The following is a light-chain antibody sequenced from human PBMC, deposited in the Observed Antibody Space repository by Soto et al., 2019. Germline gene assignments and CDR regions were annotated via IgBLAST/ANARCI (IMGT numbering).Light chain of an antibody. J-gene: IGLJ1*01. CDR1: NSDIGNYDF. V-gene: IGLV2-14*03. CDR2: DVS. Sequence: QSALTQPASVSGSPGQSLTISCTGANSDIGNYDFVSWYRQHPGEAPKVLIFDVSNRPSGISNRFSGSKSGNTASLTIYGLQAEDEADDFCSSYTSTSSFYVFGTGTKVTVL. CDR3: SSYTSTSSFYV.